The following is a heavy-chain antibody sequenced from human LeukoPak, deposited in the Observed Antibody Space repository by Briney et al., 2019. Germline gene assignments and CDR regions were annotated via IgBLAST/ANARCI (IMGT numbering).Heavy chain of an antibody. D-gene: IGHD3-10*01. Sequence: GGCLRLSCAAAIVTFNSYILGWVRQAPKKGLECVGAISSSGRKTYYADSVKGRFTISREDSKNTLYLQMNILRAEDTAIYYCARVSGNIQIWPQPFGDGMDVWGQGTTVTVSS. V-gene: IGHV3-23*01. CDR3: ARVSGNIQIWPQPFGDGMDV. CDR1: IVTFNSYI. J-gene: IGHJ6*02. CDR2: ISSSGRKT.